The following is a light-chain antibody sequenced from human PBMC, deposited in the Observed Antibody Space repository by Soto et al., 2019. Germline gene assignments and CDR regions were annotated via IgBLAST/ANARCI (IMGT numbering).Light chain of an antibody. CDR2: EVS. CDR1: SSDVGSYNL. J-gene: IGLJ1*01. CDR3: CSYAGSSTLYV. Sequence: QSVLTQPASVSGSPGQSITISCTGTSSDVGSYNLVSWYQQHPGKAPKLMIYEVSKRPSGVSNRFSGSKSGNTAPLTISGLQAEDEGDYYCCSYAGSSTLYVFGTGTKVTVL. V-gene: IGLV2-23*02.